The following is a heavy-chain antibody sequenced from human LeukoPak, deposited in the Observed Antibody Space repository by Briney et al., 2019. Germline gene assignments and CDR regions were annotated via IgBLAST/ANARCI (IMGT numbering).Heavy chain of an antibody. V-gene: IGHV4-34*01. CDR1: GGSFSGYY. J-gene: IGHJ4*02. Sequence: PSETLSLTCAVYGGSFSGYYWSWIRQPPGKGLEWIGEINYSGSTNYNPSLKSRVTISVDTSKNQFSLKLSSVTAADTAVYYCASVPRTSRPLDYWGQGTLVTVSS. CDR2: INYSGST. D-gene: IGHD2-2*01. CDR3: ASVPRTSRPLDY.